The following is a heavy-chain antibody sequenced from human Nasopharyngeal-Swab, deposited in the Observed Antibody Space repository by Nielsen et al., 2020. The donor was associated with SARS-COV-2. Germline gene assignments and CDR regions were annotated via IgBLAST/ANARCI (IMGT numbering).Heavy chain of an antibody. D-gene: IGHD3-3*01. V-gene: IGHV3-7*01. CDR1: GFTFSNYW. Sequence: GESLKISCAASGFTFSNYWMNWVRQAPGKGLEWVANIKQDGSEIYYVDSLKGRFTISRDNAKNSLYLQMNSLRAEDTAVYYCARLKYDFWNGPPEDYWGQGTLVTVSS. J-gene: IGHJ4*02. CDR3: ARLKYDFWNGPPEDY. CDR2: IKQDGSEI.